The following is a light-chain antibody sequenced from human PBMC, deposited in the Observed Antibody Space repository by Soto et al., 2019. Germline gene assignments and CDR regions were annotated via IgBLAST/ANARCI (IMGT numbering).Light chain of an antibody. CDR3: QQYNNWPRT. V-gene: IGKV3-15*01. J-gene: IGKJ1*01. CDR1: QSVSSN. CDR2: GAS. Sequence: EIVMTQSPATLSVSPGERATLSCRASQSVSSNLAWYQQKPGQAPRLLIYGASTRATGIPARFSGSGSGTGFTLTLSSLQSEDFAVYYCQQYNNWPRTFGQGTKVEIK.